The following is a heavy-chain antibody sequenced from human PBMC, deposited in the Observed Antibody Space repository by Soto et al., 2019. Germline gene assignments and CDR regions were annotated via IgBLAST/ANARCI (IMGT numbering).Heavy chain of an antibody. V-gene: IGHV4-59*08. J-gene: IGHJ3*01. CDR2: LYYSGST. CDR1: GGSISSYY. D-gene: IGHD1-26*01. Sequence: XETLSLTCTVSGGSISSYYWSWIRQPPGKGLEWIGYLYYSGSTNYNPSLKSRVTISVDTPKNQFSLKLSSVTAADTAVYYCASSMLLRYPGSAFDVWGQGTIVTVSS. CDR3: ASSMLLRYPGSAFDV.